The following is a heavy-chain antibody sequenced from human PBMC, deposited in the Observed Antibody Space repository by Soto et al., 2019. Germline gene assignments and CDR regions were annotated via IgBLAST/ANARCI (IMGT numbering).Heavy chain of an antibody. CDR2: VDYSGNS. CDR1: GGSINTYY. D-gene: IGHD6-19*01. Sequence: SETLSLTCTVSGGSINTYYWSWIRQPPGKGLEWIGYVDYSGNSDSSPSLKSRVTISIDTSKKQVSLKLNSVTAADTAVYYCARNWFSVAGRFNFDYWGQGLPVTVSS. V-gene: IGHV4-59*01. J-gene: IGHJ4*02. CDR3: ARNWFSVAGRFNFDY.